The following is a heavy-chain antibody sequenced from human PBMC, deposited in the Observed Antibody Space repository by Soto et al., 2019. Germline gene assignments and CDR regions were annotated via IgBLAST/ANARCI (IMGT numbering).Heavy chain of an antibody. V-gene: IGHV3-7*01. CDR2: IKQDGSEK. Sequence: GGSLRLSCAASGFTFSSYWMSWVRQAPGKGLEWVANIKQDGSEKYYVDSVKGRFTISRDNAKNSLYLQMNSLRAEDTAVYYCARDGPLYYYDSSGYYYDYWGQGTLVTVSS. D-gene: IGHD3-22*01. CDR1: GFTFSSYW. J-gene: IGHJ4*02. CDR3: ARDGPLYYYDSSGYYYDY.